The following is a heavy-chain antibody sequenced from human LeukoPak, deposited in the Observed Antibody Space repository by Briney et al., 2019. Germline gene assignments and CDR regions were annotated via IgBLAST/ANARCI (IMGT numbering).Heavy chain of an antibody. V-gene: IGHV4-38-2*02. J-gene: IGHJ6*03. CDR3: ARMSNYYYYYMDV. CDR1: GYSISSGYY. CDR2: IYHSGST. Sequence: SETLSLTCTVSGYSISSGYYWGWIRQPPGKGLEWIGSIYHSGSTYYNPSLKSRVTISVDTSKNQFSLKLSSVTAADTAVYYCARMSNYYYYYMDVWGKGTTVTVS.